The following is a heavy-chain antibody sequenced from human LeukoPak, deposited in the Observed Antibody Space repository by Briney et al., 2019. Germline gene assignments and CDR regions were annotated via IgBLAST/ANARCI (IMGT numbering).Heavy chain of an antibody. CDR3: AKVPTGYYEHHDAFDI. CDR2: ISGSGGST. D-gene: IGHD3-22*01. J-gene: IGHJ3*02. CDR1: GFTFSSYG. V-gene: IGHV3-23*01. Sequence: HPGGSLRLSCAASGFTFSSYGMSWVRQAPGKGLEWVSAISGSGGSTYYADSVKGRFTISRDNSKNTLYLQMNSLRAEDTAVYYCAKVPTGYYEHHDAFDIWGQGTMVTVSS.